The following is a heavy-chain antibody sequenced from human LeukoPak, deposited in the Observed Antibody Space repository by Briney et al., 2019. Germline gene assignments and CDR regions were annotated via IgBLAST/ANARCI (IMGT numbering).Heavy chain of an antibody. J-gene: IGHJ4*02. CDR3: ARGFPGATSRLFDY. Sequence: ASVKVSCKASGYTFTSYDINWVRQAPGQGLEWMGWMNPNSGNTGYAQKFQGRVTITRNTSISTAYMELSSLRSEDTAVYYCARGFPGATSRLFDYWGQGTLVTVSS. CDR2: MNPNSGNT. D-gene: IGHD1-26*01. CDR1: GYTFTSYD. V-gene: IGHV1-8*03.